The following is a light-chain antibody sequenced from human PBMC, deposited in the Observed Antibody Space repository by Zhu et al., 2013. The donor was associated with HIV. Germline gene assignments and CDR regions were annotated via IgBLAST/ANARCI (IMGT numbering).Light chain of an antibody. Sequence: IQLTQSPPSLSASVGDRVTITCQASQALSNYLAWYQQKPGKVPNLLIYAASTLQSGVPSRFSGSGTGTDFTLTISSLQPEDVATYYCQKYNTAPWTFGQGTKVEIK. V-gene: IGKV1-27*01. CDR3: QKYNTAPWT. CDR1: QALSNY. J-gene: IGKJ1*01. CDR2: AAS.